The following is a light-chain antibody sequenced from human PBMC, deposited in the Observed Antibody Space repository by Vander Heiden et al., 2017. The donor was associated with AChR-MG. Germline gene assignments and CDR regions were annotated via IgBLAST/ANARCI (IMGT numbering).Light chain of an antibody. CDR2: DTS. Sequence: DIQLTQSPASLSASVGERVTISCQARQDISISLNWYQQKPGTAPKLLIYDTSKLETGVPSKFSGGRSGAHFTFTISSLQPEDAAIYFCQQYASVPLTFGQGTRLDLK. CDR3: QQYASVPLT. J-gene: IGKJ5*01. CDR1: QDISIS. V-gene: IGKV1-33*01.